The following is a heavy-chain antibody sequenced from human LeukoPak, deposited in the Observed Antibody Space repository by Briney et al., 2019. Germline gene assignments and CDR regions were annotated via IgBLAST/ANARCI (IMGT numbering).Heavy chain of an antibody. Sequence: GGSLRLSCAASGFTFSSSAMSWVRQAPGKGLEWVSAISNNGGYTYYADSVQGRFTISRDNSKSTLCLQMNSLRAEDTAVYYCAKDLDYWGQGTLVTVSS. CDR2: ISNNGGYT. CDR3: AKDLDY. CDR1: GFTFSSSA. J-gene: IGHJ4*02. V-gene: IGHV3-23*01.